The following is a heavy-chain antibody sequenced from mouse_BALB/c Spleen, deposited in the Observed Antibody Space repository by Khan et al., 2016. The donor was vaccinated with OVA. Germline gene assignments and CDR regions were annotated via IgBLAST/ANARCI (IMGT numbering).Heavy chain of an antibody. J-gene: IGHJ4*01. V-gene: IGHV2-9*02. CDR3: ARCDVPNYAMDY. CDR2: IWAGGST. CDR1: GFSLTTYG. Sequence: QVQLKQSGPGLVAPSQSLSITCTVSGFSLTTYGVNWVRQPPGKGLEWLGVIWAGGSTNYNSALMSRLSISKDNSKSQVFLKMNSLQTDDTAMYYWARCDVPNYAMDYWGQGTSVTVSS.